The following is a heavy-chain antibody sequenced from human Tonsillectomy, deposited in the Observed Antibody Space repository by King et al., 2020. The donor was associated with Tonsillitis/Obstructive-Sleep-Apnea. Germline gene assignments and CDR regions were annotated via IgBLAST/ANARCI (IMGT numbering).Heavy chain of an antibody. J-gene: IGHJ6*03. CDR3: AKEGGSSSRYYYYYMDV. CDR2: ISWNSGSI. Sequence: VQLVESGGGLVQPGRSLRLSCAASGFTFDDYAMHWVRQAPGKGLEWVSGISWNSGSIGYADSVKGRFTISRDNAKNSLYLQMNSLRAEDTALYYCAKEGGSSSRYYYYYMDVWGKGTTVTVSS. D-gene: IGHD6-13*01. CDR1: GFTFDDYA. V-gene: IGHV3-9*01.